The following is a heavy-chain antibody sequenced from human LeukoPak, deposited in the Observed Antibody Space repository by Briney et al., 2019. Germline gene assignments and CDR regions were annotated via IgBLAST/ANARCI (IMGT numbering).Heavy chain of an antibody. CDR2: ISYDGSDE. D-gene: IGHD3-10*01. CDR3: ARATDYYGSGSYLPLYYFYGMDV. J-gene: IGHJ6*04. Sequence: PGGSLRLSCAASGFTFSRHAMHWVRQSPGKGLEWVAFISYDGSDEYIADSVKGRFSISRDNSRNTLDLQMNSLTTEDTALYYCARATDYYGSGSYLPLYYFYGMDVWGKGTAVIVSS. CDR1: GFTFSRHA. V-gene: IGHV3-30*04.